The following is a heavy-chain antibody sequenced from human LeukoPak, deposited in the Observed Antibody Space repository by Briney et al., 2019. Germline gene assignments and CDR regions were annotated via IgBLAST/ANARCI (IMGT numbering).Heavy chain of an antibody. CDR2: IYHSGST. V-gene: IGHV4-38-2*01. CDR1: GYSISSGYY. D-gene: IGHD4-17*01. Sequence: KPSETLSLTCAVSGYSISSGYYWGWIRQPPGKGLEWIGSIYHSGSTYYNPSLKSRVTISVDTSKNQFSLKLSSVTAADTAVYFCARGTYGYYMDVWGKGTTVTVSS. CDR3: ARGTYGYYMDV. J-gene: IGHJ6*03.